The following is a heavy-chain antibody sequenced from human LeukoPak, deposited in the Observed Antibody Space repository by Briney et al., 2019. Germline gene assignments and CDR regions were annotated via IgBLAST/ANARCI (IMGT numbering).Heavy chain of an antibody. Sequence: PGRSLRLSCAASGFTFSSYGMHWVRQAPGKGLEWVAVIWYDGSNKYYADSVKGRFTISRDNSKNTLFLQTHSLRAEDTAVYDCARCAERIHDPENYFDYWGQGTLVTVSS. CDR2: IWYDGSNK. CDR1: GFTFSSYG. D-gene: IGHD1-1*01. V-gene: IGHV3-33*08. J-gene: IGHJ4*02. CDR3: ARCAERIHDPENYFDY.